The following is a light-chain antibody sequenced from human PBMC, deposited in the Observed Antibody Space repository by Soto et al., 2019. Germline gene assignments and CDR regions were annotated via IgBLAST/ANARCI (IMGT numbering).Light chain of an antibody. Sequence: EIVLTQSPGTLSLSPGERATLSCRASQSISSSYLAWYQQKPGQAPRLLIYAASSRATGIPGRFSGSGSGTDFTLTISRLEPEDFAVYYCQHYGSSSYTFGQGTQLEIK. CDR1: QSISSSY. V-gene: IGKV3-20*01. CDR2: AAS. CDR3: QHYGSSSYT. J-gene: IGKJ2*01.